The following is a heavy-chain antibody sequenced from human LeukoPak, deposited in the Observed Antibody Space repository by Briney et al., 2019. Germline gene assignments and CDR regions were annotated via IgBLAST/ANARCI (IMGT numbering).Heavy chain of an antibody. D-gene: IGHD4-17*01. J-gene: IGHJ5*02. Sequence: SETPSLTCTVSGGSIRTFYLSWIRQPVGKGLEWIGRMSPSATTYNPSLKSRVTMSIDTSKSQFFLNLRSVTAADTAVYYCARDSGTTGEVKFVPWGQGILVTVSS. CDR2: MSPSATT. V-gene: IGHV4-4*07. CDR3: ARDSGTTGEVKFVP. CDR1: GGSIRTFY.